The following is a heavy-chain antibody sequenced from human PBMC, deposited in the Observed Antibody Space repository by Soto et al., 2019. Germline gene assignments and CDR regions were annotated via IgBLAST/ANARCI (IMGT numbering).Heavy chain of an antibody. V-gene: IGHV3-23*01. J-gene: IGHJ4*02. CDR3: AKIMLPIDYYYDSSGYYDY. CDR1: GFTFSSYA. D-gene: IGHD3-22*01. Sequence: QPGGSLRLSCAASGFTFSSYAMSWVRQAPGKGLEWVSAISGSGGSTYYADSVKGRFTISRDNSKNTLYLQMNSLRAEDTAVYYCAKIMLPIDYYYDSSGYYDYWGQGTLVTVSS. CDR2: ISGSGGST.